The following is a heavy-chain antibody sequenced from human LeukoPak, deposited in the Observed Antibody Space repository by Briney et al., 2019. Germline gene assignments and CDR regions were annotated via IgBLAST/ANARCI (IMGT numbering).Heavy chain of an antibody. V-gene: IGHV4-39*01. J-gene: IGHJ4*02. D-gene: IGHD5-18*01. CDR1: GGSIRSSYYY. CDR2: IYDSGST. CDR3: ARGSDPPFTIGPEEQETSGYSYGLTFDY. Sequence: SETLSLTCTVSGGSIRSSYYYWGWIRQPPGKGLEWIGSIYDSGSTYYNPSLKSRVTISVDTSKNQFSLKLNSVTAADTAVYYCARGSDPPFTIGPEEQETSGYSYGLTFDYWGQGTLVTVSS.